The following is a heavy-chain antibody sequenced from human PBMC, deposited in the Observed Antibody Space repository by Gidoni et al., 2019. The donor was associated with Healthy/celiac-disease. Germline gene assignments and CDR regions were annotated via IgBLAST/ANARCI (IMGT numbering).Heavy chain of an antibody. CDR3: ARDDLRQQLELDY. V-gene: IGHV3-21*01. CDR2: ISSSSSYI. CDR1: GFTFSSYS. Sequence: EVQLVESGGGLVKPGGSLRLSCAASGFTFSSYSMNWVRQAPGKGLEWVSSISSSSSYIYYADSVKGRFTISRDNAKNSLYLQMNSLRAEDTAVYYCARDDLRQQLELDYWGQGTLVTVSS. J-gene: IGHJ4*02. D-gene: IGHD6-13*01.